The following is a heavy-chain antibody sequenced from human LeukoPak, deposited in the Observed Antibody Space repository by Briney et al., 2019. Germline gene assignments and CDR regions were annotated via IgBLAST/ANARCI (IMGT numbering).Heavy chain of an antibody. J-gene: IGHJ4*02. D-gene: IGHD1-1*01. CDR3: ARGGTFVSDY. CDR1: GFTFSTFW. V-gene: IGHV3-7*01. Sequence: PGGSLRLSCAASGFTFSTFWMSWVRQASGKGLEWVANIKEDGSEKYYVDSMEGRFTVSRDNAKNSLYLQMDSLRAEDTAVYYCARGGTFVSDYWGQGTLVTVSS. CDR2: IKEDGSEK.